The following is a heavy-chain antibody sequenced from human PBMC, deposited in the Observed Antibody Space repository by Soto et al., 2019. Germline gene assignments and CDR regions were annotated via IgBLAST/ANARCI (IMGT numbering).Heavy chain of an antibody. D-gene: IGHD3-22*01. CDR3: ARYPYDRSGFFDH. Sequence: GGSLRLSCAASGFTFSRYSMNWVRQAPGKGLEWVSYISSSSSTIYYADSVKGRFTISRDNAKNSLYLQMNSLRDEDTAVYYCARYPYDRSGFFDHWGQGALVTVSS. CDR1: GFTFSRYS. J-gene: IGHJ4*02. V-gene: IGHV3-48*02. CDR2: ISSSSSTI.